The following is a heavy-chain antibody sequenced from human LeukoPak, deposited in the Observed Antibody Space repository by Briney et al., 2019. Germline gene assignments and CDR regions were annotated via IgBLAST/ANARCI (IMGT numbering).Heavy chain of an antibody. CDR3: AGIAVAGDGYFDY. CDR1: GFTFSTYW. J-gene: IGHJ4*02. Sequence: GGSLRLSCATSGFTFSTYWMSWVRQAPGKGLEWVSVIYSGGSTYYADSVKGRFTISRDNSKNTLYLQMNSLRAEDTAVYYCAGIAVAGDGYFDYWGQGTLVTVSS. D-gene: IGHD6-19*01. V-gene: IGHV3-66*01. CDR2: IYSGGST.